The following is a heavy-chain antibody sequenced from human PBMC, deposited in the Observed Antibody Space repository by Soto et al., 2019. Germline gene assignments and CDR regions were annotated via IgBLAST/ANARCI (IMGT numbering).Heavy chain of an antibody. V-gene: IGHV4-31*03. D-gene: IGHD3-3*01. CDR1: GDSISTSFFY. Sequence: EELRESGPGLVRPSQTLSLACNVSGDSISTSFFYWGWVRQIPGKGLEWIGYIYKSGSTYYNPSLQSRVRMSVDSSKNQFSLSLSPVTAADTAVYYCARDSGDVSGVGFDYWGPGTLVTVSS. CDR3: ARDSGDVSGVGFDY. CDR2: IYKSGST. J-gene: IGHJ4*02.